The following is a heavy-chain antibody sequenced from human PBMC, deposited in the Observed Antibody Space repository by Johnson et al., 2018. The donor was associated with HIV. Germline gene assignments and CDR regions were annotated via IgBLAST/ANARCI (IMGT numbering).Heavy chain of an antibody. CDR3: ASCSKQWLVRPNAFDI. J-gene: IGHJ3*02. D-gene: IGHD6-19*01. CDR1: GFTFSSYA. CDR2: ISYAGRNK. V-gene: IGHV3-30-3*01. Sequence: QVQLVESGGGVVQPGRSLRLSCAASGFTFSSYAMHWVRQAPGKGLEWVAVISYAGRNKYYADSVKGRFTISRDNSKNTLYLQMNSLRAEDTAVYYCASCSKQWLVRPNAFDIWGQGTMVTVSS.